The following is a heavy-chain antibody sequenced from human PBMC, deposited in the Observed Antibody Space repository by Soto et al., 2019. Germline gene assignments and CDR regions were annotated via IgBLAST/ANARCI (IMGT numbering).Heavy chain of an antibody. D-gene: IGHD2-21*02. CDR2: IIPIFGTA. CDR3: ARGHCGGDLWTLFSYCGMDV. Sequence: QVQLVQSGAEVKKPGSSVKVSCKASGGTFSSYPISWVRQAPGQGLEWMGGIIPIFGTANYAQKFQGRVTITADESTSTAYMELSSLRSEDTAVYYCARGHCGGDLWTLFSYCGMDVWGQGTTVTVSS. J-gene: IGHJ6*02. V-gene: IGHV1-69*01. CDR1: GGTFSSYP.